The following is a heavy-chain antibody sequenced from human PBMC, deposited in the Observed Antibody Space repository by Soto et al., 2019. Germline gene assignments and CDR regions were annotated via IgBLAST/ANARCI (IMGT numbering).Heavy chain of an antibody. J-gene: IGHJ6*02. Sequence: SDTCGVSGDNSGNRGDSRAWKRQTPGKALEWIGSTYYSGYPYYNPSLKSRVTISVDTSKNQFYLKLASVTAADTAVYYCARLGYSYVYYYYVMDVWVQGTTVTVSS. V-gene: IGHV4-30-2*03. D-gene: IGHD5-18*01. CDR1: GDNSGNRGDS. CDR2: TYYSGYP. CDR3: ARLGYSYVYYYYVMDV.